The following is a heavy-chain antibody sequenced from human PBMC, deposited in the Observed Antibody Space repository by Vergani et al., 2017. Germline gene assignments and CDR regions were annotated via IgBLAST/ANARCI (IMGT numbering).Heavy chain of an antibody. Sequence: QVQLQESGPGLVKPSETLSLTCTVSGGSISSSNWWSWVRQPPGKGLEWIGEIYHSGSTNYNPSLKSRVTIAVDKAKNQFSLKLSSVTAADTAVYYWAKDIKGYSDGLYDYWGQGTLVTVSS. CDR3: AKDIKGYSDGLYDY. D-gene: IGHD5-18*01. V-gene: IGHV4-4*02. CDR1: GGSISSSNW. CDR2: IYHSGST. J-gene: IGHJ4*02.